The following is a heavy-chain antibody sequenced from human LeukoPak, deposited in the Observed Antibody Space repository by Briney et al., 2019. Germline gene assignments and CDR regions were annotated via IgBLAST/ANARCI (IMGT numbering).Heavy chain of an antibody. CDR1: GDSITYSNW. D-gene: IGHD3-3*02. CDR2: ISHTGDT. V-gene: IGHV4-4*02. J-gene: IGHJ4*01. CDR3: VRHFGYSFGY. Sequence: SETLSLTCAVSGDSITYSNWWSWVRQPPGKGLEWIGQISHTGDTFYNPSLTSRVTILLDKSENQFSLKLNSVTAADTAVYYCVRHFGYSFGYWGRGTLVTVSS.